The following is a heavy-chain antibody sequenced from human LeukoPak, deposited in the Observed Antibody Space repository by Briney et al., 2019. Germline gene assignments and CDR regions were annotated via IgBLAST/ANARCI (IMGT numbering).Heavy chain of an antibody. D-gene: IGHD6-13*01. J-gene: IGHJ4*02. CDR3: GRDLPAAGKATAPDY. V-gene: IGHV3-33*01. Sequence: GWSLRLSCSSSGFTFRRYGMNGVRPAPGKGLEAVAVIWNNGSNKDYADAVKGGFTISRENSKNALYLQMNIQRAGDTAVCYCGRDLPAAGKATAPDYWGQKTLV. CDR1: GFTFRRYG. CDR2: IWNNGSNK.